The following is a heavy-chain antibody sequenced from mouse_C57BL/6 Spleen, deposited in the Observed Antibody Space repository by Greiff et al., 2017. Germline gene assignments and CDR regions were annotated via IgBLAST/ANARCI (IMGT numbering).Heavy chain of an antibody. CDR2: IHPNSGST. Sequence: QVQLQQSGAELVKPGASVKLSCKASGYTFTSYWMHWVKQRPGQGLEWIGMIHPNSGSTNYNEKFKSKATLTVDKSSSTAYMQLSSLTSEDSAVYYCARSDYYGNYEDAMDYWGQGTSVTVSS. V-gene: IGHV1-64*01. CDR3: ARSDYYGNYEDAMDY. J-gene: IGHJ4*01. CDR1: GYTFTSYW. D-gene: IGHD2-1*01.